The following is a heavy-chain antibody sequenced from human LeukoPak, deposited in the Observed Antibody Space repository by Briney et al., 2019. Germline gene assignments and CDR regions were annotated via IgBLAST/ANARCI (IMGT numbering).Heavy chain of an antibody. CDR2: IIASSGST. CDR3: SVMHRYYDGSGYWVQ. CDR1: GFRFTNYA. J-gene: IGHJ4*02. V-gene: IGHV3-23*01. D-gene: IGHD3-22*01. Sequence: GGSLRLSCAASGFRFTNYAMNWVRQAPGKGLEWVSVIIASSGSTFYADSVKGRFTISRDNSKNTLYMEMNSLRAEDTAVYYCSVMHRYYDGSGYWVQWGQGTLVTVSS.